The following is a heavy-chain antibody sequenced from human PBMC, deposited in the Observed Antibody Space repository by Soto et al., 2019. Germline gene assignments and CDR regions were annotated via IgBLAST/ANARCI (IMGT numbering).Heavy chain of an antibody. CDR2: IYYSGTT. D-gene: IGHD2-8*01. CDR3: ARVRRGRGVSLDP. Sequence: QVQLQESGPSLVKPSQTLSLTCTVSGASISRGGYYWSWIRLVPGSGLEWIGYIYYSGTTYFNPSLRGRVSLSVDTPKNQLAMTVNSLPAADTGVYYCARVRRGRGVSLDPWGRGTLVHVSS. J-gene: IGHJ5*02. CDR1: GASISRGGYY. V-gene: IGHV4-31*03.